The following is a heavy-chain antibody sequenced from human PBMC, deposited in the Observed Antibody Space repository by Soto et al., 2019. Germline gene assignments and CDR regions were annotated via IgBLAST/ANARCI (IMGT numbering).Heavy chain of an antibody. J-gene: IGHJ4*02. D-gene: IGHD3-16*01. CDR1: GDSVSGNSAA. Sequence: PSQTLSLTCAISGDSVSGNSAAWNWIRQSPSRGLEWLGRTYYRSRWYNDYAVSVKSRITVTPDTSKNQFSLHLNSVTPEDTAVYYFAREFPYYVSSDSYLDYWGQGALVTVS. CDR3: AREFPYYVSSDSYLDY. V-gene: IGHV6-1*01. CDR2: TYYRSRWYN.